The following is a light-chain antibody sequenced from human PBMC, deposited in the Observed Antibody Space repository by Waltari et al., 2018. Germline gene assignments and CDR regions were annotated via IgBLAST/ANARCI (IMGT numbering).Light chain of an antibody. Sequence: QSALTQPAPVSGSPGQSITISCTGTRSDVGGYNYVSWYQQHPGKAPKLMIYDVSNRPSGVSNRFSGSKSGNTASLTISGLQAEDEADYYCSSYTSSSTVVFGGGTKLTVL. CDR3: SSYTSSSTVV. CDR1: RSDVGGYNY. CDR2: DVS. V-gene: IGLV2-14*03. J-gene: IGLJ2*01.